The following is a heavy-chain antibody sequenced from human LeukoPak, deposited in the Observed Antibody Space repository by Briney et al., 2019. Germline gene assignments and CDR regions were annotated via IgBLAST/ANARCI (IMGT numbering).Heavy chain of an antibody. CDR2: IKSKTDGGTT. CDR1: GFTFSNAW. CDR3: TTDYYDSSGYYLVDAFDI. V-gene: IGHV3-15*01. D-gene: IGHD3-22*01. J-gene: IGHJ3*02. Sequence: GGSLRLSCAASGFTFSNAWMSWVRQAPGKGLEWVGRIKSKTDGGTTDYAEPVKGRFTISRDDSKNTLYLQMNSLKTEDTAVYYCTTDYYDSSGYYLVDAFDIWGQGTMVTVSS.